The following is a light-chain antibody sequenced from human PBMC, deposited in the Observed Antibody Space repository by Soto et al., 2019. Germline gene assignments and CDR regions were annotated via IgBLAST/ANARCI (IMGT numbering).Light chain of an antibody. CDR2: SAS. J-gene: IGKJ4*01. CDR3: QQLSRYPLT. Sequence: DIPLTQSPSALSAPVGDTVTIPSRASQALRNYLAWYQQKPGNAPELLFYSASTLQSGVPARFSGSGSEAEFSLTSRALQPEDFATYYCQQLSRYPLTVGRGTKV. CDR1: QALRNY. V-gene: IGKV1-9*01.